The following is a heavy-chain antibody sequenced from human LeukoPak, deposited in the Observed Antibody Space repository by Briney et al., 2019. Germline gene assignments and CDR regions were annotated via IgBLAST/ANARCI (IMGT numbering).Heavy chain of an antibody. J-gene: IGHJ6*03. CDR2: MNPNSGKT. CDR3: ARASSAEMDYYYYYMDV. CDR1: GYTFISYD. V-gene: IGHV1-8*01. D-gene: IGHD3-22*01. Sequence: ASVTVSCKASGYTFISYDISWVRQATGQGREWMGWMNPNSGKTGYAQKFQGRVTMTRNTSISTAYMELSSLRSEDTAVYYCARASSAEMDYYYYYMDVWGKGTTVTVSS.